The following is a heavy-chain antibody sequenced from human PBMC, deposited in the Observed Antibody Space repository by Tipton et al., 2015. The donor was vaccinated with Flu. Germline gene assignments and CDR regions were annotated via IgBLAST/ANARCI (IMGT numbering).Heavy chain of an antibody. CDR2: IYPGDSDT. D-gene: IGHD6-13*01. J-gene: IGHJ4*02. Sequence: VQLVQSGAEVKKPGESLKISCKGSGYSFISYWIGWVRQMPGKGLEWMGVIYPGDSDTRYSPSFQGQVTISADKSISTAYLQWSSLKASDTAVYYCVRQPTIAAAGAYFDYWGQGTLVTVSS. V-gene: IGHV5-51*01. CDR1: GYSFISYW. CDR3: VRQPTIAAAGAYFDY.